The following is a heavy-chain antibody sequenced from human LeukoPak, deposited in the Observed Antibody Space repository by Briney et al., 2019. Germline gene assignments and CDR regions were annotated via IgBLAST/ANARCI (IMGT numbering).Heavy chain of an antibody. CDR3: ARGGTAFEH. CDR2: IKYDGNEK. V-gene: IGHV3-7*01. J-gene: IGHJ4*02. CDR1: GFSFSVSW. Sequence: GGSLRLSCAASGFSFSVSWMSWVRQAPGKGLEWVANIKYDGNEKYYVDSVKGRFTISRDNAKNSLHLQMNSLRAEDTAVYYCARGGTAFEHWGQGTLVTVSS. D-gene: IGHD1-1*01.